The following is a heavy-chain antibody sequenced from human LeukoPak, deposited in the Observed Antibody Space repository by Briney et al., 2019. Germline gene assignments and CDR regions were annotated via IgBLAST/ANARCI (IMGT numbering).Heavy chain of an antibody. CDR2: IYHSGIT. Sequence: SETLSLTCTVSGYSISSGYFWGWIRQPPGQGLEWIGSIYHSGITYYSPSLKSRVTMSMDTSKNQFSLKLSSVTAADTAVYYCARDLYSNPTGADYWGQGTLVTVSS. J-gene: IGHJ4*02. V-gene: IGHV4-38-2*02. CDR3: ARDLYSNPTGADY. CDR1: GYSISSGYF. D-gene: IGHD4-11*01.